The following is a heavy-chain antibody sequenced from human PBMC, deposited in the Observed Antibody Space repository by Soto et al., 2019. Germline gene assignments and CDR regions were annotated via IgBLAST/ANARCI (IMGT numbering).Heavy chain of an antibody. Sequence: SVKVSCKASGFTFTSPAVQWVRQARGQRLEWIGWIVVGSGNTNYAQKFQERVTITRDMSTSTAYMELSSLRSEDTAVYYCAASDSSGYYPTYYYYYGMDVWGQGTTVTVSS. D-gene: IGHD3-22*01. CDR2: IVVGSGNT. CDR3: AASDSSGYYPTYYYYYGMDV. CDR1: GFTFTSPA. V-gene: IGHV1-58*01. J-gene: IGHJ6*02.